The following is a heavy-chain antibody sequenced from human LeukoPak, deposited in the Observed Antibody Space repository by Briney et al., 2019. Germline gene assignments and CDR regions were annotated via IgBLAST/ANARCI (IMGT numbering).Heavy chain of an antibody. CDR3: ARDFDSSGYYNNVDY. V-gene: IGHV3-21*01. J-gene: IGHJ4*02. D-gene: IGHD3-22*01. Sequence: GGSLRLSCAASGFTFSSYSMNCVRQAPGKGLEWVSSISSSSSYIYYADSVKGRFTISRDNAKNSLYLQMDSLRAEDTAVYYCARDFDSSGYYNNVDYWGQGTLVTVSS. CDR1: GFTFSSYS. CDR2: ISSSSSYI.